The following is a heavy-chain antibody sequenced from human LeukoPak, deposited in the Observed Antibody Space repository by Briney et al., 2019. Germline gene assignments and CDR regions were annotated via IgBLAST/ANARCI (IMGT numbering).Heavy chain of an antibody. J-gene: IGHJ4*02. CDR3: ASNLFLEWLLSPGGDDY. CDR1: GGSISSYY. D-gene: IGHD3-3*01. CDR2: IYYSGST. V-gene: IGHV4-59*08. Sequence: PSETLSLTCTVSGGSISSYYWSWIRQPPGKGLEWIGYIYYSGSTNYNPSLKSRVTISVDTSKNQFSLKLSSVTAADTAVYYCASNLFLEWLLSPGGDDYWGQGILVTVSS.